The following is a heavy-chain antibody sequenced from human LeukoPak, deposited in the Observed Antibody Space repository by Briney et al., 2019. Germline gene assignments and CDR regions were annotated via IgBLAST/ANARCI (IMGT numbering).Heavy chain of an antibody. D-gene: IGHD3-22*01. J-gene: IGHJ4*02. V-gene: IGHV1-18*01. CDR1: GYTFTSYG. CDR2: ISAYNGNT. CDR3: ARVSGHYYDSSGTPVDY. Sequence: ASVKVSCKASGYTFTSYGISWVRQAPGQGLEWMGWISAYNGNTNYAQKLQGRVTMTTDTSTSTAYMELRSLRSDDTAVYYCARVSGHYYDSSGTPVDYWGQGTLVTVSS.